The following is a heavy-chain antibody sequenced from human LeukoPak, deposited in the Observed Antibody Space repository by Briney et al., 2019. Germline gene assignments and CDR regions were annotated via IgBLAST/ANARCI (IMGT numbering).Heavy chain of an antibody. CDR2: MNPNSGNT. J-gene: IGHJ4*02. V-gene: IGHV1-8*03. Sequence: ASVNVSCKASGYTFTSYDINWVRQATGQGLEWMGWMNPNSGNTGYAQKFQGRVTITRNTSISTAYMELSSLRSEDTAVYYCARVPSSSWYGARADYWGQGTLVTVSS. CDR3: ARVPSSSWYGARADY. CDR1: GYTFTSYD. D-gene: IGHD6-13*01.